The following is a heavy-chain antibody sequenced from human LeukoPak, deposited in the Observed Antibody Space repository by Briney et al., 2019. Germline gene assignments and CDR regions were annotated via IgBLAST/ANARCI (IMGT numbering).Heavy chain of an antibody. D-gene: IGHD1-26*01. J-gene: IGHJ6*02. CDR2: INPKSGGT. V-gene: IGHV1-2*02. CDR1: GYTFTDYY. CDR3: ASLGATTLYYYGMDV. Sequence: ASVKLSCKASGYTFTDYYMHWVRQAPRQGLEWMGWINPKSGGTSYAQKFQGRVSMTRDTSISTVYMELSSLRSDDTAVYYCASLGATTLYYYGMDVWGQGTTVTVSS.